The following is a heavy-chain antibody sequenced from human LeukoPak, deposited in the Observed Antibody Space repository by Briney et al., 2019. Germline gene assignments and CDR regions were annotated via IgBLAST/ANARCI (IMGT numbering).Heavy chain of an antibody. CDR3: TRHVDFCGGDCYSLEYYFDY. CDR2: IRSKANSYAT. D-gene: IGHD2-21*02. V-gene: IGHV3-73*01. Sequence: PGGSLRLSCAASGFTFSGSAMHWVRQASGKGLEWVGRIRSKANSYATAYAASVKGRFTISRDDSKNTAYLQMNSLKTEDTAVYYCTRHVDFCGGDCYSLEYYFDYWGQGTLVTVSS. J-gene: IGHJ4*02. CDR1: GFTFSGSA.